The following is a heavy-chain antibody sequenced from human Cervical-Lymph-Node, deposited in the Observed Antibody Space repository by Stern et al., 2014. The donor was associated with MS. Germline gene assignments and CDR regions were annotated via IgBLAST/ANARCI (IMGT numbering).Heavy chain of an antibody. CDR1: GYTFTNYA. Sequence: MQLVESGSELKKPGASVKVSCKGSGYTFTNYAMTWVRQAPGQGLEWMGWINPNTGNPTYAQGFTGRFVFSLDTSVSTAYLQISGLKAEDSAIYYCARDLNSWAYWGQGTLVTVSS. D-gene: IGHD1-1*01. J-gene: IGHJ4*02. CDR2: INPNTGNP. V-gene: IGHV7-4-1*02. CDR3: ARDLNSWAY.